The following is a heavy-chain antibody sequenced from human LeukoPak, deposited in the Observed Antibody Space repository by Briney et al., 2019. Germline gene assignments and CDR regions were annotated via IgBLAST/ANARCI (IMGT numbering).Heavy chain of an antibody. CDR1: GCTFSSYA. J-gene: IGHJ4*02. CDR3: ARDSSGYHLSLGG. Sequence: SVKVSFKASGCTFSSYAISWVRQAPGQGREWMGGIIPIFGTANYAQKLEGRVTITTDESTSTAYMGLSSLRSEDTAVYYCARDSSGYHLSLGGWGQGTLVTVSS. CDR2: IIPIFGTA. V-gene: IGHV1-69*05. D-gene: IGHD3-22*01.